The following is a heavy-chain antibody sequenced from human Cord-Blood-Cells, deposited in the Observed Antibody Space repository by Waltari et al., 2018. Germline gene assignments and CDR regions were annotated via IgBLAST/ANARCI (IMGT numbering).Heavy chain of an antibody. CDR2: IYSGGST. CDR3: ARDGGN. V-gene: IGHV3-53*04. J-gene: IGHJ4*02. CDR1: GFTVRRNY. D-gene: IGHD2-15*01. Sequence: EVQLVESGGGLVQPGGSLGLSRARPGFTVRRNYMSWVRQAPGKGLEWVSVIYSGGSTYYADSVKGRFTISRHNSKNTLYLQMNSLRAEDTAVYYCARDGGNWGQGTLVTVSS.